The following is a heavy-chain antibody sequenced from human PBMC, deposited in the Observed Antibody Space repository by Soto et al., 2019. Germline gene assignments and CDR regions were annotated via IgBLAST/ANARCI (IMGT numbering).Heavy chain of an antibody. D-gene: IGHD3-22*01. J-gene: IGHJ6*02. Sequence: SVKVSCKASGGTFSSYAISWVRQAPGQGLEWMGGIIPIFGTANYAQKFQGRVTITADKSTSTAYMELSSLRSEDTAVYYCARGYYYDSRGYPRLYYYGMDVWGQGTTVTVS. V-gene: IGHV1-69*06. CDR3: ARGYYYDSRGYPRLYYYGMDV. CDR2: IIPIFGTA. CDR1: GGTFSSYA.